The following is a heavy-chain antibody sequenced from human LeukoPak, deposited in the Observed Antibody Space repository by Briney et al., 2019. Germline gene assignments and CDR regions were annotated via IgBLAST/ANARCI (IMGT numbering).Heavy chain of an antibody. V-gene: IGHV3-48*02. CDR2: ISSSSTTI. D-gene: IGHD6-19*01. CDR3: AKPVPDRSGWNFGY. CDR1: GFTVSTSY. J-gene: IGHJ4*02. Sequence: GGSLRLSCAASGFTVSTSYMNWVRQAPGKGLEWVSYISSSSTTIYYADSVKGRFTISRDNAKNSLYLQMNSLRDEDTAVYYCAKPVPDRSGWNFGYWGQGTLVTVSS.